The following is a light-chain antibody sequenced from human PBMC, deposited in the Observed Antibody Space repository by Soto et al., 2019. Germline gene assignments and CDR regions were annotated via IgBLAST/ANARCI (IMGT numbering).Light chain of an antibody. Sequence: DIQMTQSPSTLSASVGDRVTITCRASQSISTWLAWYQQKPGKAPNLLIYDASTLQSGVPSRFSGSGSATEFTLTISSLQAEDVASYYCQQYSTYSWTFGQGTKEDIK. CDR2: DAS. CDR1: QSISTW. CDR3: QQYSTYSWT. V-gene: IGKV1-5*01. J-gene: IGKJ1*01.